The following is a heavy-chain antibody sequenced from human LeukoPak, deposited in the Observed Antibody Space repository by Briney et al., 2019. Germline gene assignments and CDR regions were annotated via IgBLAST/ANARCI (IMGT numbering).Heavy chain of an antibody. CDR1: GFTFSSYG. D-gene: IGHD6-19*01. Sequence: GGSLRLSCAASGFTFSSYGMHWVRQAPGKGLEWVAVIWYDGSNKYYADSVKGRFTISRDNAKNSVYLQMDSLRAEDTAVYYCARDPVAGKFDYWGQGTLVTVSS. CDR2: IWYDGSNK. V-gene: IGHV3-33*01. J-gene: IGHJ4*02. CDR3: ARDPVAGKFDY.